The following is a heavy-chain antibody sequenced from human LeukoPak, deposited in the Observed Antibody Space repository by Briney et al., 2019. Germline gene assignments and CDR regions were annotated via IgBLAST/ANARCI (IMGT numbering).Heavy chain of an antibody. D-gene: IGHD3-22*01. CDR1: GFTFSSYG. Sequence: GGSLRLSCAASGFTFSSYGMSWVRQAPGKGLEWVSAISGSGGSTYYAHSVKGRFTISRDNSKNTLYLLMNSLKAEDTAVYYCAKSGHYYDSSGYIDYWGQGTLVTVSS. V-gene: IGHV3-23*01. J-gene: IGHJ4*02. CDR3: AKSGHYYDSSGYIDY. CDR2: ISGSGGST.